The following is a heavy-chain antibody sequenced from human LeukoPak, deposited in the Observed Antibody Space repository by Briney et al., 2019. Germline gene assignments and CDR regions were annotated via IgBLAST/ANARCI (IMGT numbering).Heavy chain of an antibody. CDR3: ARESGKFDY. V-gene: IGHV3-43*02. Sequence: PGGSLRLSCAASGFTFSSYEMNWVRQAPGKGLEWVSLISGDGVSTFFTDSVKGRFSISRDNSKNSLFLEMSSLRTEDTAMYYCARESGKFDYWGQGTLVAVSS. J-gene: IGHJ4*02. CDR2: ISGDGVST. CDR1: GFTFSSYE.